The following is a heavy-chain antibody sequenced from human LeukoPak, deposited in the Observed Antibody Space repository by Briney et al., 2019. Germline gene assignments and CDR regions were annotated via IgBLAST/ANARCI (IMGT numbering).Heavy chain of an antibody. Sequence: KPGGSLRLSCAASGYTFSDYSVNWVRQLPGKGLEWVSSISSSGTYIYCADSVKGRFTISRDNAKNSLFLQMNNLRAEDTAVYYCVSGNDPDYVWGTYRLDAFDIWGEGTMVIVSS. CDR3: VSGNDPDYVWGTYRLDAFDI. V-gene: IGHV3-21*01. J-gene: IGHJ3*02. CDR2: ISSSGTYI. CDR1: GYTFSDYS. D-gene: IGHD3-16*02.